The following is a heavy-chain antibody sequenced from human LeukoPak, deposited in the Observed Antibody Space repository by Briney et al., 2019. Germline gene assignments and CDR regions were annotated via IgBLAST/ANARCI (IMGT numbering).Heavy chain of an antibody. CDR3: ARERDAFDI. V-gene: IGHV3-21*01. J-gene: IGHJ3*02. CDR2: ISNTGSYI. Sequence: PGGSLRPSCAASGFTFSRYSMNWVRQAPGKGLEWVSSISNTGSYISYAEFVKGRFSISRDNAKNSLYLQMNSLRAEDTAVYYCARERDAFDIWGQGTMVTVSS. CDR1: GFTFSRYS.